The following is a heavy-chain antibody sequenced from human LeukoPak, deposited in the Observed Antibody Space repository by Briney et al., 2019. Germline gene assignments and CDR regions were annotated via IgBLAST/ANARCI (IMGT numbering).Heavy chain of an antibody. CDR1: GGSISSYY. V-gene: IGHV4-59*01. J-gene: IGHJ4*02. Sequence: RPSETLSLTCTDSGGSISSYYWSWIRQPPGKGLEWIGYIYYSGSTNYNPSLKSRVTISVDTSKNQFSLKLSSVTAADTAVYYCARGGRAGYCGGDCYVFDYWGQGTLVTVSS. CDR3: ARGGRAGYCGGDCYVFDY. D-gene: IGHD2-21*02. CDR2: IYYSGST.